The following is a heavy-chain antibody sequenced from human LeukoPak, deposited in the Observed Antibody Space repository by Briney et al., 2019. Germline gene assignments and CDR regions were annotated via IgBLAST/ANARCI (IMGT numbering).Heavy chain of an antibody. CDR3: ARGWYYYDSSGFADAFDI. J-gene: IGHJ3*02. V-gene: IGHV4-30-2*01. CDR1: GGSISSGGYS. CDR2: IYHSGST. D-gene: IGHD3-22*01. Sequence: NPSQTLSLTCAVSGGSISSGGYSWSWIRQPPGKGLEWIGYIYHSGSTYYNPSLKSRVTISVDRSKNQFSLKLSSVTAADTAVYYCARGWYYYDSSGFADAFDIWGQGTMVTVSS.